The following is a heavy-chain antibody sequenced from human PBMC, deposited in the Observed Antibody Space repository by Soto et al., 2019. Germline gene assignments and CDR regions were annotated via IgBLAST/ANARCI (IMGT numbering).Heavy chain of an antibody. J-gene: IGHJ6*02. CDR1: GYTFTSYY. V-gene: IGHV1-46*01. CDR2: INPSGGST. Sequence: ASVKVSCKASGYTFTSYYMHWVRQAPGQGLEWMGIINPSGGSTSYAQKFQGRVTMTRDTSTSTVYMELSSLRSEDTAVYYCARALHSSGSYVRPTAYYYYGMDVWGQGTTVTVSS. CDR3: ARALHSSGSYVRPTAYYYYGMDV. D-gene: IGHD6-19*01.